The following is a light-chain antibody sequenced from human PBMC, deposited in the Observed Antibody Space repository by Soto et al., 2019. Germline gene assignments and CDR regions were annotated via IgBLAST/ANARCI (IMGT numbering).Light chain of an antibody. CDR3: QQYGSALPLT. J-gene: IGKJ4*01. Sequence: EIVLTQSPGTLSLSPGEGATLSCRASETLSSSYLHWYQQKPGQAPRLIIFGASNRATGIPDRFSGSASGTEFPLPISRLEPEDFAVYYCQQYGSALPLTFGGGTRVETK. CDR2: GAS. CDR1: ETLSSSY. V-gene: IGKV3-20*01.